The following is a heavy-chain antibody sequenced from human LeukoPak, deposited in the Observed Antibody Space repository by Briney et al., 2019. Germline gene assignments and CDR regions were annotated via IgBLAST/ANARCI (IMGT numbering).Heavy chain of an antibody. D-gene: IGHD3-22*01. CDR3: ARDPLGYDSSGYYYAEYFQH. V-gene: IGHV3-23*01. J-gene: IGHJ1*01. Sequence: GGSLRLSCATSGFTFSSYAMTWVRQAPGKGLEWVSGISGSGGSTYYADSVKGRFTISRDNAKNSLYLQMNSLRAEDTAVYYCARDPLGYDSSGYYYAEYFQHWGQGTLVTVSS. CDR1: GFTFSSYA. CDR2: ISGSGGST.